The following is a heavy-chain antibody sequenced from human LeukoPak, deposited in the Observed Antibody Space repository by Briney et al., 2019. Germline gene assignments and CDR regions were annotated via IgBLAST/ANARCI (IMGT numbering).Heavy chain of an antibody. D-gene: IGHD1-26*01. J-gene: IGHJ3*02. Sequence: ASVKVSCKASGYTFTGYYMHWVRQAPGQGLEWMGWISAYNGNTNYAQKLQGRVTMTTDTSTSTAYMELRSLRSDDTAVYYCARARGGSYSGAFDIWGQGTMVTVSS. CDR1: GYTFTGYY. CDR3: ARARGGSYSGAFDI. CDR2: ISAYNGNT. V-gene: IGHV1-18*04.